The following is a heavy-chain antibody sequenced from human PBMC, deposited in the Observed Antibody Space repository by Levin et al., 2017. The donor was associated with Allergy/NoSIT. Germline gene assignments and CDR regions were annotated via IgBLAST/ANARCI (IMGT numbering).Heavy chain of an antibody. Sequence: PSETLSLTCTVSGGSIESGGYYWNWIRHLPGKGLEWIGYIYYSVLIKTNVITYYNPSLRSRVNISLDTSKNHFSLHLSSVTAADTAVYYCARDRRSGITGEFDPWGQGTLVTVSS. CDR3: ARDRRSGITGEFDP. V-gene: IGHV4-31*03. CDR2: IYYSVLIKTNVIT. J-gene: IGHJ5*02. CDR1: GGSIESGGYY. D-gene: IGHD1-7*01.